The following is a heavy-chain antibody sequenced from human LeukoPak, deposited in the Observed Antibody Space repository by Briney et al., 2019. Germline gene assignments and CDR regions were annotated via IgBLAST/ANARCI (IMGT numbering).Heavy chain of an antibody. Sequence: GGSLRLSCAVSGFTFSTYAMHWVRQAPGKGLEWVSSISTSSNYIYYADSVKGRFTISRDNAKNSLYLQMNSLRAEDTALYYCARGDDSSGWRGAAFDIWGQGTMVTVSS. D-gene: IGHD6-19*01. V-gene: IGHV3-21*01. CDR2: ISTSSNYI. CDR1: GFTFSTYA. CDR3: ARGDDSSGWRGAAFDI. J-gene: IGHJ3*02.